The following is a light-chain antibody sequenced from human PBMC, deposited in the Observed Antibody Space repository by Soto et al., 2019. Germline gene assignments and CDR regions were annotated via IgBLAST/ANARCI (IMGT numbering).Light chain of an antibody. Sequence: DIQMTQSPSTLSASVGDRVTITCRARQNINRLLAWYQQRPGKAPNLLIHKASTLEVGVPSRFSGSASGTEFTLTISSLQPDDFAVYFCLQYNVYPLSFGGGTKVEIK. CDR1: QNINRL. V-gene: IGKV1-5*03. CDR3: LQYNVYPLS. CDR2: KAS. J-gene: IGKJ4*01.